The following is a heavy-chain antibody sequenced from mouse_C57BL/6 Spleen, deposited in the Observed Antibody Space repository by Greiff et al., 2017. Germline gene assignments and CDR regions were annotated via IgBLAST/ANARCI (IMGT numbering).Heavy chain of an antibody. D-gene: IGHD1-1*01. V-gene: IGHV1-80*01. CDR1: GYAFSSYW. Sequence: QVQLQQSGAELVKPGASVKISCKASGYAFSSYWMNWVKQRPGKGLEWIGQIYPGDGDTNYNGKFKGKATLTADKSSSTAYMQLSSLTSEDSAVYFCARRSALVATYPLFDYWGQGTTLTVSS. CDR3: ARRSALVATYPLFDY. CDR2: IYPGDGDT. J-gene: IGHJ2*01.